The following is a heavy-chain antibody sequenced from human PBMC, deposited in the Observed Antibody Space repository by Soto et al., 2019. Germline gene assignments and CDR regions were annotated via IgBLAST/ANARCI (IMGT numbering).Heavy chain of an antibody. D-gene: IGHD6-13*01. J-gene: IGHJ4*02. Sequence: EVQLLESGGGLVQPGGSLRLSCPASGFTFSSYAMSWVRQAPGKGLEWVSAISGSGGSTYYADSVKGRFTISRDNSKNTLYSQMHTLRAEDTAVYYCAKHQVGIAAGPLDYWGQGTLVTVSS. CDR1: GFTFSSYA. CDR2: ISGSGGST. V-gene: IGHV3-23*01. CDR3: AKHQVGIAAGPLDY.